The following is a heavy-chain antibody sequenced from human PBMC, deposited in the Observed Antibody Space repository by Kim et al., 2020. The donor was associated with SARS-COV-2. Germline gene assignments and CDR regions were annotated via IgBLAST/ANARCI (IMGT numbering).Heavy chain of an antibody. V-gene: IGHV4-34*01. D-gene: IGHD3-9*01. CDR3: ARGRYFDWLLPRYLWFDP. J-gene: IGHJ5*02. Sequence: KSRVTISVDTSKNQFSLKLSSVTAADTAVYYCARGRYFDWLLPRYLWFDPWGQGTLVTVSS.